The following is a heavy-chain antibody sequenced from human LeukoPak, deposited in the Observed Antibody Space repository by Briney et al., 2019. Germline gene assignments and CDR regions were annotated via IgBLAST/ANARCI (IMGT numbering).Heavy chain of an antibody. Sequence: ASLKVSCKASGYTFTSYDINTVRQATGQRLEWLGWMNTNSGNTGYAQEFHGRVTMTRNTSINTAYMERSSLRSEDTAVYDCARGSISAGRGAVWFDSWGQGTLVTVSS. CDR1: GYTFTSYD. D-gene: IGHD6-6*01. CDR2: MNTNSGNT. V-gene: IGHV1-8*01. J-gene: IGHJ5*01. CDR3: ARGSISAGRGAVWFDS.